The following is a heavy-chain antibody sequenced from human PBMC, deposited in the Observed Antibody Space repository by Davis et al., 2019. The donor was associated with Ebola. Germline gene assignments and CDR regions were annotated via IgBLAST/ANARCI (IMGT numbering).Heavy chain of an antibody. V-gene: IGHV3-48*04. CDR1: GFTFSSYS. D-gene: IGHD6-13*01. Sequence: GESLKISCAASGFTFSSYSMNWVRQAPGKRLEWLSLISSDGATTRYADSVKGRINVSRDNAKSTLYLQMNSLRAEDTAVYYCARALSGYSSAFDIWGQGTMVTVSS. J-gene: IGHJ3*02. CDR2: ISSDGATT. CDR3: ARALSGYSSAFDI.